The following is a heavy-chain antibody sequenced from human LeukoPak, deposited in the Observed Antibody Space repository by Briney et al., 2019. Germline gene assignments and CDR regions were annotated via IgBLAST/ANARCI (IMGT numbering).Heavy chain of an antibody. CDR3: ARDADSSGWYEIDY. J-gene: IGHJ4*02. D-gene: IGHD6-19*01. Sequence: ASVNVSCKASGYTFTGYYMHWVRQAPGQGLEWMGWINPNSGGTNYAQKFQGWVTMTRDTSTSTVYMELSSLRSEDTAVYYCARDADSSGWYEIDYWGQGTLVTVSS. V-gene: IGHV1-2*04. CDR2: INPNSGGT. CDR1: GYTFTGYY.